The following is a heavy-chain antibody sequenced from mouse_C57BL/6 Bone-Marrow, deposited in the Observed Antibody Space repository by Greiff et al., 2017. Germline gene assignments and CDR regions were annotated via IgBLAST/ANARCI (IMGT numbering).Heavy chain of an antibody. CDR2: IDPSDSYT. V-gene: IGHV1-59*01. J-gene: IGHJ1*03. CDR1: GYTFTSYW. CDR3: ARRVYFDV. Sequence: QVHVKQPGAELVRPGTSVKLSCKASGYTFTSYWMHWVKLRPGQGLEWIGVIDPSDSYTNYNQKFKGKATLTVDTSSSTAYMQLSSLTSEDSAVYYCARRVYFDVWGTGTTVTVSS.